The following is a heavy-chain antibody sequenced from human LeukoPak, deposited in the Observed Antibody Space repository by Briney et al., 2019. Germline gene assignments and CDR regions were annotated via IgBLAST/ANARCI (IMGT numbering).Heavy chain of an antibody. J-gene: IGHJ4*02. Sequence: GGSLRLSCAASGFTFSSYTMNWVRQAPGKGLEWVSSISSSSSYIYYADSVKGRFTISRDNAKHSLYLQMNSLRADDTAVYYCARLDASGLDYWGQGTLVTVSS. CDR1: GFTFSSYT. V-gene: IGHV3-21*01. CDR3: ARLDASGLDY. CDR2: ISSSSSYI. D-gene: IGHD6-19*01.